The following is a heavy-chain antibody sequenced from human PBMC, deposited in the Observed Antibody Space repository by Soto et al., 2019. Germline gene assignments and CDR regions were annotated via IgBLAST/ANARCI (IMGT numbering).Heavy chain of an antibody. D-gene: IGHD6-19*01. CDR1: GYTFTNYY. V-gene: IGHV1-46*01. Sequence: QVQLVQSGAEVKKPGASVKVSCKASGYTFTNYYMHWVRQGPGQGLEWMGILNPGGGTTGYAQKFQGRVTRTRDTSTSTVYMELSSLRSEDTAVYYCARAHSGWYSDFDYWGQGTLVTVSS. J-gene: IGHJ4*02. CDR2: LNPGGGTT. CDR3: ARAHSGWYSDFDY.